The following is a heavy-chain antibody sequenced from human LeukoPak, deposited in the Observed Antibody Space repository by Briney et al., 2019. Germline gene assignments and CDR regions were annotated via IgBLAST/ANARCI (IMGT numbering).Heavy chain of an antibody. CDR1: GYSISSGYY. D-gene: IGHD6-19*01. CDR2: INHSGST. J-gene: IGHJ6*03. Sequence: SETLSLTCTVSGYSISSGYYWGWIRQPPGKGLEWIGEINHSGSTNYNPSLKSRVTISVDTSKNQFSLKLSSVTAADTAVYYCARRRSSGWSNYYYYMDVWGKGTTVTISS. V-gene: IGHV4-38-2*02. CDR3: ARRRSSGWSNYYYYMDV.